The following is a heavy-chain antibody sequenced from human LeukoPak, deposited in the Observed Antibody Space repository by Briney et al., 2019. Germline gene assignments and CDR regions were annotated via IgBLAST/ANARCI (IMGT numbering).Heavy chain of an antibody. CDR3: ARDSYVTIFGVVHNWLDP. CDR2: INPNSGGT. CDR1: GYTFTGYY. J-gene: IGHJ5*02. D-gene: IGHD3-3*01. V-gene: IGHV1-2*02. Sequence: ASVKVSCKASGYTFTGYYMHWVRQAPGQGLEWMGWINPNSGGTNYAQKFQGRVTMTRDTSISTAYMELSRLRSDDTAVYYCARDSYVTIFGVVHNWLDPWGQGTLVTVSS.